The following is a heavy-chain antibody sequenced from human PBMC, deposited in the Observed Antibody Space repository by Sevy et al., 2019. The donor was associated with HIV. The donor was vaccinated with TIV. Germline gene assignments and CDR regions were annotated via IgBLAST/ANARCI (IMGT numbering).Heavy chain of an antibody. CDR3: AREELGELLFGAFDI. D-gene: IGHD1-26*01. V-gene: IGHV3-7*01. J-gene: IGHJ3*02. CDR1: GFTFSSYW. Sequence: GGSLRLSCAASGFTFSSYWMSWVRQAPGKGLEWVANIKQDGSEKYYVDSVKGRFTISRDNAKNSLYLRMNSLRAEDTAVYYCAREELGELLFGAFDIWGQGTMVTVSS. CDR2: IKQDGSEK.